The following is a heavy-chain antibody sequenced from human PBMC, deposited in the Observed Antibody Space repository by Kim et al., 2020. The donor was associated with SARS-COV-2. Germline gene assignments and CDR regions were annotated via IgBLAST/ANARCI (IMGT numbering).Heavy chain of an antibody. CDR3: ACQIDYGDSNWFDP. V-gene: IGHV3-30*04. CDR1: GFTFSSYA. Sequence: GGSLRLSCAASGFTFSSYAMHWVRQAPGKGLEWVAVISYDGSNKYYADSVKGRFTISRDNSKNTLYLQMNSLRAEDTAVYYCACQIDYGDSNWFDPWGQG. J-gene: IGHJ5*02. CDR2: ISYDGSNK. D-gene: IGHD4-17*01.